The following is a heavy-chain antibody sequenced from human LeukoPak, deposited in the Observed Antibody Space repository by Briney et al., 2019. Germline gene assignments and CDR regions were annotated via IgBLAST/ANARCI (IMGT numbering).Heavy chain of an antibody. CDR3: AKNPLRAAPGFFDY. D-gene: IGHD6-13*01. CDR1: GFTFSTYG. Sequence: GGSLRLSCAAPGFTFSTYGMSWGRQAPGKGLEWVSGISSSGGSTSYADSVKGRFTVSRDNSNNTVYLQMNSLRAEDTALYYCAKNPLRAAPGFFDYWGRGTLVTVSS. V-gene: IGHV3-23*01. J-gene: IGHJ4*02. CDR2: ISSSGGST.